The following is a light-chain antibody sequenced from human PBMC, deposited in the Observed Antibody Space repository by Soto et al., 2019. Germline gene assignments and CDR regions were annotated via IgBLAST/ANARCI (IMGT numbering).Light chain of an antibody. J-gene: IGKJ4*01. V-gene: IGKV3-11*01. CDR2: DAS. CDR1: QSVSSY. CDR3: QQRSNWPLT. Sequence: EIGLTQSPATLSLSPGERATLSCRASQSVSSYLAWYQQKPGQAPRLLIYDASNRATGIPARFSGSGSGTDFTLIISSLEPEDFAVYYCQQRSNWPLTFGGGTKVEIK.